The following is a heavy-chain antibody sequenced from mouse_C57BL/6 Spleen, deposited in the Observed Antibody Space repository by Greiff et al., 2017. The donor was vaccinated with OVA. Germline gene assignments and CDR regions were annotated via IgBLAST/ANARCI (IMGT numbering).Heavy chain of an antibody. J-gene: IGHJ3*01. CDR1: GYTFTDYE. V-gene: IGHV1-15*01. CDR3: TRPLYYGYEGGFDY. Sequence: QVQLKESGAELVRPGASVTLSCKASGYTFTDYEMHWVKQTPVHGLEWIGAIDPETGGTAYNQKFKGKAILTADKSSSTAYMELRSLTSEDSAVYYCTRPLYYGYEGGFDYWGQGTLVTVSA. CDR2: IDPETGGT. D-gene: IGHD2-2*01.